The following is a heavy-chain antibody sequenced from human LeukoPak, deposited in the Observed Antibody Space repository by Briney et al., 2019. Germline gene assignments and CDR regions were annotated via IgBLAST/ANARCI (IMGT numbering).Heavy chain of an antibody. CDR1: GGSFSGYY. CDR3: ARTHTIFGVVRINWFDP. CDR2: INHSGST. D-gene: IGHD3-3*01. Sequence: SETLSLTCAVYGGSFSGYYWSWIRQPPGKGLEWIGEINHSGSTNYNPSLKSRVTISVDTSKNQFSLKLSSVTAADTAVYYCARTHTIFGVVRINWFDPWGQGTLVTVSS. V-gene: IGHV4-34*01. J-gene: IGHJ5*02.